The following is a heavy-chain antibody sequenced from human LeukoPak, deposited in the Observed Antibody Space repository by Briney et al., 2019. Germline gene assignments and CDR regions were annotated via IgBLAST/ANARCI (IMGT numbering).Heavy chain of an antibody. Sequence: GGSLRLSCAASGFTFSSYGMHWVRQAPGKGLEWVAVIWSDGSNKYYTDSVKGRFTISRDNSKNTLYLQMNSLRAEDTAVYYCARDVPGDTHFAYWGRGTLVTVSS. CDR2: IWSDGSNK. V-gene: IGHV3-33*08. CDR1: GFTFSSYG. J-gene: IGHJ4*02. D-gene: IGHD4-17*01. CDR3: ARDVPGDTHFAY.